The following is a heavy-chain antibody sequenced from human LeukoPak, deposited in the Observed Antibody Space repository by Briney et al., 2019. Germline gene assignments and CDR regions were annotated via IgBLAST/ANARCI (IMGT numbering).Heavy chain of an antibody. CDR1: GFTLSSYA. CDR2: ISASGGST. CDR3: AKVMKGSERLTMVRGVIIKTAGLYYMDV. V-gene: IGHV3-23*01. J-gene: IGHJ6*03. Sequence: GGSLRLSCAAAGFTLSSYAMSWGRQAPGKGLEWVSSISASGGSTNYADSVKGRFTISRDNSKNTVYLQMNSLRAEDTAVYYCAKVMKGSERLTMVRGVIIKTAGLYYMDVWGKGTTVTVFS. D-gene: IGHD3-10*01.